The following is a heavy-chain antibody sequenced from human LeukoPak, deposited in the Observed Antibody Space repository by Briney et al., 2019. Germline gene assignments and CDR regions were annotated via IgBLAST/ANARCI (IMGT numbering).Heavy chain of an antibody. CDR3: ARDLGYCSGGSCYTGGTFDY. J-gene: IGHJ4*02. D-gene: IGHD2-15*01. Sequence: GASVKVSCKASGGTFSSYAISWVRQAPGQGLEWMGRIIPILGIANYAQKFQGRVTITADKPTSTAYMELSSLRSEDTAVYYCARDLGYCSGGSCYTGGTFDYWGQGTLVTVSS. CDR2: IIPILGIA. CDR1: GGTFSSYA. V-gene: IGHV1-69*04.